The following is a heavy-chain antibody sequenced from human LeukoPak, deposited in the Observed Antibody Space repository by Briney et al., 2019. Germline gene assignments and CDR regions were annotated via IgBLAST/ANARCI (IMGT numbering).Heavy chain of an antibody. CDR1: GFTFSGHS. J-gene: IGHJ4*02. CDR3: AKDRAWLHGSGGFDY. Sequence: PGGSLRLSCATSGFTFSGHSMSWVRQAPGKGLEWVSAISGSGGSTYYADSVKGRFTISRDSSKNTLYLQMNSLRAEDTAVYYCAKDRAWLHGSGGFDYWGQGTLVTVSS. CDR2: ISGSGGST. V-gene: IGHV3-23*01. D-gene: IGHD5-24*01.